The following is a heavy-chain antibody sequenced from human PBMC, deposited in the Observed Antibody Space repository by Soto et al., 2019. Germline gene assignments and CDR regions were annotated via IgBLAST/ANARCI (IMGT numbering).Heavy chain of an antibody. CDR1: GFTFSSYG. CDR3: AREGLQQLVTDY. CDR2: IWFDGSNK. Sequence: GGSLRLSCAASGFTFSSYGMHWVRQAPGKELEWVAAIWFDGSNKYYADSVKGRFTISRENSRNTLYLQMNNLRAEDTAVYYCAREGLQQLVTDYWGQGSLVTVSS. V-gene: IGHV3-33*01. D-gene: IGHD6-13*01. J-gene: IGHJ4*02.